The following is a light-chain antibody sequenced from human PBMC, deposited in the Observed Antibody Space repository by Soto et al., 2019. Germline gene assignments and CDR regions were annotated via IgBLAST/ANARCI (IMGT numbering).Light chain of an antibody. V-gene: IGLV2-8*01. CDR1: SSDVGNYDY. CDR2: EVS. CDR3: SSFVGSPVV. Sequence: QSVLTQPPSASGSPGQSVTISCTGVSSDVGNYDYVSWYQQHPGKVPKLLIYEVSKRPSGVPDRFSGSKSGNTASLTVSGLQAEDEADYYCSSFVGSPVVFGGGTQLTVL. J-gene: IGLJ2*01.